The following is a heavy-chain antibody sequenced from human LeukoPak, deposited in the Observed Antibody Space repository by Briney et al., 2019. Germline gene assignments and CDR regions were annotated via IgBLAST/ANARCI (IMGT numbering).Heavy chain of an antibody. CDR1: GASVSSASY. J-gene: IGHJ5*02. D-gene: IGHD1-26*01. CDR3: AKSRAFNSGAFDP. Sequence: SETLSLTCTVSGASVSSASYWTWIRQPPGKGVEWIAHIYNGVNTNYNPSLKSRVTISVDTSKNQFSLRLNSVTAADTAVYYCAKSRAFNSGAFDPWGQGSLVTVFS. V-gene: IGHV4-61*01. CDR2: IYNGVNT.